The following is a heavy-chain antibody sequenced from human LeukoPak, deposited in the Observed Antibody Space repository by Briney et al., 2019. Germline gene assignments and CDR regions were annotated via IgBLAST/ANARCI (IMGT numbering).Heavy chain of an antibody. CDR3: ARTTTGYSSSWYFKLKGPYFDY. CDR1: GGSFSGYY. CDR2: INHSGST. J-gene: IGHJ4*02. Sequence: SSETLSLTCAVYGGSFSGYYWSWIRQPPGKGLEWIGEINHSGSTNYNPSLKSRVTISVDTSKNQFSLKLSSVTAADTAVYYCARTTTGYSSSWYFKLKGPYFDYWGQGTLVTVSS. D-gene: IGHD6-13*01. V-gene: IGHV4-34*01.